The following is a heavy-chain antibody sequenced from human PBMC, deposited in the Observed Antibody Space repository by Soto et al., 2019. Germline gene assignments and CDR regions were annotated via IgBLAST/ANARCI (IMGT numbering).Heavy chain of an antibody. D-gene: IGHD5-18*01. Sequence: QVQLVKSGAEVKKPGASVKVSCKASGYTFTSYDINWVRQATGQGLEGRGWMNPNGGNTGNAQKFQGRVTMTRNTSISTAYMELSSLRSEDTAVYYCARVETDFDYWGQGTLVTVSS. J-gene: IGHJ4*02. CDR2: MNPNGGNT. CDR1: GYTFTSYD. V-gene: IGHV1-8*01. CDR3: ARVETDFDY.